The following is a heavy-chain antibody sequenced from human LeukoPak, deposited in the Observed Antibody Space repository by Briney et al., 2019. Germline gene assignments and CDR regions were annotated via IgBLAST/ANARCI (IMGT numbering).Heavy chain of an antibody. CDR3: ARAAGVGARLFDY. CDR2: IYYSGST. J-gene: IGHJ4*02. CDR1: GGSFSGYY. D-gene: IGHD1-26*01. Sequence: PSETLSLTCAVYGGSFSGYYWSWIRQPPGKGLEWIGYIYYSGSTNYNPSLKSRVTISVDTSKNQFSLKLSSVTAADTAVYYCARAAGVGARLFDYWGQGTLVTVSS. V-gene: IGHV4-59*08.